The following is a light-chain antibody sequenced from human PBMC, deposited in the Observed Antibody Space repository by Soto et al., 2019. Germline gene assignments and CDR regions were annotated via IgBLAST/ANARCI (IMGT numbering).Light chain of an antibody. Sequence: DIQMTQSPSSLSASVGDRVTITCQATQDISNNLNWYQQKPGKAPKLLIYDAYKLETGVPSSFSGSGSGTDFTSTISSLQPDDIGTYYCQQYDYLPWTFGQGTNVDIK. CDR1: QDISNN. J-gene: IGKJ1*01. V-gene: IGKV1-33*01. CDR2: DAY. CDR3: QQYDYLPWT.